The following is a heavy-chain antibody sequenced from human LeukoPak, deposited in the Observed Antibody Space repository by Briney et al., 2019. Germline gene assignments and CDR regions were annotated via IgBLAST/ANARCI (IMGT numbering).Heavy chain of an antibody. Sequence: GESLKISCKGSGYSFTHSWIGWVRQMPGKGLEWMGIVYPADSDTRYSPSFHGQVTISADKSITTAYLQWSSLKASDSAMYYCARYSGTYSKSFDYWGQGTLVTVSS. D-gene: IGHD1-26*01. CDR2: VYPADSDT. J-gene: IGHJ4*02. CDR3: ARYSGTYSKSFDY. V-gene: IGHV5-51*01. CDR1: GYSFTHSW.